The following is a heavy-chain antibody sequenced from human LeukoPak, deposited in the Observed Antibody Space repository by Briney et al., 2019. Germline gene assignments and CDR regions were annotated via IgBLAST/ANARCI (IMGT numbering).Heavy chain of an antibody. Sequence: GGSPRLSCAASGFPFSGYWMDWVRQAPGKGMEWVANIKQDGSEQYYADSVKGRFTISRDNAKNSLYLQMNSLRAEDTAVYYCSRSLDYLGQGALVTVSS. CDR3: SRSLDY. V-gene: IGHV3-7*01. CDR1: GFPFSGYW. CDR2: IKQDGSEQ. J-gene: IGHJ4*02.